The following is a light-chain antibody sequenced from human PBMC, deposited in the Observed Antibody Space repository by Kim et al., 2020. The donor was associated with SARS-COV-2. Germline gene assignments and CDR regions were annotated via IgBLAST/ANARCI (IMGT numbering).Light chain of an antibody. CDR3: QQYNSYPRT. CDR2: TAS. CDR1: QATSNY. J-gene: IGKJ1*01. Sequence: GSVGDRVTTTCRANQATSNYLAWVPQKPGDAPKSLIYTASSVESGVPPRFSGSGSGTDFTLSISRLQPEDFATYYCQQYNSYPRTFGQGTKVGIK. V-gene: IGKV1-16*01.